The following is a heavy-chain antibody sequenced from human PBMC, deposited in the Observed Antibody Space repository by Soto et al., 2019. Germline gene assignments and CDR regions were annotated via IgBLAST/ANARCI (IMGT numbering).Heavy chain of an antibody. CDR2: INTNTGDT. V-gene: IGHV1-2*04. Sequence: ASVKVSCKTSGYTFTGYHIHWVRQAPGQGLEWMGWINTNTGDTNYAQKFQGWVTMTRDTSINTAYAQLSRLTSDDTAVYYCARWVGASNWFDPWGQGTLVTVS. J-gene: IGHJ5*02. CDR1: GYTFTGYH. CDR3: ARWVGASNWFDP. D-gene: IGHD1-26*01.